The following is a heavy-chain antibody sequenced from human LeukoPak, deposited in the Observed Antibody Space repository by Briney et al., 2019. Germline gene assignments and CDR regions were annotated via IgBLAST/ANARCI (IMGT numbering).Heavy chain of an antibody. CDR3: ARAGTSILGIDY. CDR1: VGFVSSCSYY. J-gene: IGHJ4*02. CDR2: IYYSGST. V-gene: IGHV4-61*01. Sequence: SETLSLTCTVSVGFVSSCSYYWSWIRQPPGKGLEWIGYIYYSGSTNYNPSLKSRVTISVDTSKNQFSLKLSSVTAADTAVYYCARAGTSILGIDYWGQGTLVTVSS. D-gene: IGHD2-2*01.